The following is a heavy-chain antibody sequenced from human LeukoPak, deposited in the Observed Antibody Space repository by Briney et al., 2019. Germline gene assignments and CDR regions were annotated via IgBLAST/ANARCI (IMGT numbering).Heavy chain of an antibody. V-gene: IGHV4-39*01. Sequence: SETLSLTCTVSGGSISSSSYYWGWIRQPPGKGLEWIGSIYYSGSTYYNPSLKSRVTISVDTPKNQFSLKLSSVTAADTTVYYCARRPYYDILTGTGGYFDYWGQGTLVTVSS. CDR2: IYYSGST. CDR3: ARRPYYDILTGTGGYFDY. D-gene: IGHD3-9*01. J-gene: IGHJ4*02. CDR1: GGSISSSSYY.